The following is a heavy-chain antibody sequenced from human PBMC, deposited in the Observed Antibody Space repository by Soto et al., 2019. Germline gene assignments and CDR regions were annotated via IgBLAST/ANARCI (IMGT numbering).Heavy chain of an antibody. D-gene: IGHD6-6*01. V-gene: IGHV4-30-4*01. CDR2: IYYSGST. Sequence: PSETLSLTCTVSGGSISSGDYYWSWIRQPPGKGLEWIGYIYYSGSTYYNPPLKSRVTISVDTSKNQFSLKLSSVTAADTAVYYCATSLSARRHYYYYGMDVWGQGTTVTVSS. J-gene: IGHJ6*02. CDR1: GGSISSGDYY. CDR3: ATSLSARRHYYYYGMDV.